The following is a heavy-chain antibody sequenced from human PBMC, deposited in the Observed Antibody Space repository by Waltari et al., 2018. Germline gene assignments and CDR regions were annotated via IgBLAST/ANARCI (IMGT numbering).Heavy chain of an antibody. CDR1: GYTSTDYY. CDR3: ATVLGSSLEPRYYYYMDV. J-gene: IGHJ6*03. D-gene: IGHD6-13*01. Sequence: EVQLVQSGAEVKKPGATVKISCKASGYTSTDYYMHWVQQAPGKGLEWMGRVEPEEGETIYAGKFQGRVTITADTSTDTAYMELSSLRSEDTAVYYCATVLGSSLEPRYYYYMDVWGKGTTVTVSS. V-gene: IGHV1-69-2*01. CDR2: VEPEEGET.